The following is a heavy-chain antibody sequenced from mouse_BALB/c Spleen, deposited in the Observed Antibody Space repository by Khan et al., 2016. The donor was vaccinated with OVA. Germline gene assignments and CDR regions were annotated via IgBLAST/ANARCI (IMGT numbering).Heavy chain of an antibody. CDR2: ISYSGVT. D-gene: IGHD1-1*01. Sequence: VQLKESEPGLVKPSQSLSLTCTVTGYSITSGYAWNWIRQFPGNKLEWMGYISYSGVTSYTPSLKSRISITRDTYKNQFFLQLNSVTTEDTATYYCARGNYYGYYFDYWGQGTTLTVSS. CDR1: GYSITSGYA. V-gene: IGHV3-2*02. J-gene: IGHJ2*01. CDR3: ARGNYYGYYFDY.